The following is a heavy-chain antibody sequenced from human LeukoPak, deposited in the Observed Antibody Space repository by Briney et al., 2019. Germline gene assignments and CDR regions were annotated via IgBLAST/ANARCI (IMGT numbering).Heavy chain of an antibody. CDR2: INIDGTST. V-gene: IGHV3-74*01. J-gene: IGHJ6*03. D-gene: IGHD6-13*01. Sequence: GESLRLSCAASGFTFSSYWMLWVRQAPGKGLVWVSHINIDGTSTTYADSVKGRFTISRDNAKDTVYLQMNSLRAEDRAVYYCVRGRAAAGTFHMDVWGKGTTVTVSS. CDR1: GFTFSSYW. CDR3: VRGRAAAGTFHMDV.